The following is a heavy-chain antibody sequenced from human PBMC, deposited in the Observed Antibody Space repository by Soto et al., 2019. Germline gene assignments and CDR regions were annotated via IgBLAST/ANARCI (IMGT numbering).Heavy chain of an antibody. CDR1: GYSFTTYY. J-gene: IGHJ5*02. D-gene: IGHD1-1*01. CDR2: IYPDDSDT. Sequence: PEESLKISCKGSGYSFTTYYIGWVRQMPGKGLEWMGIIYPDDSDTKYSSSFQGQVTISADKSINTVYLQWSSLKASDTAIYYCARVNDELVWPNWFAPWGQGTLVTVSS. CDR3: ARVNDELVWPNWFAP. V-gene: IGHV5-51*01.